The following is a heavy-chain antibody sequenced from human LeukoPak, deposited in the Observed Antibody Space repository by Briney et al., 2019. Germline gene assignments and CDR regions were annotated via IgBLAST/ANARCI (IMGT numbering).Heavy chain of an antibody. CDR2: INWNGGST. J-gene: IGHJ4*02. V-gene: IGHV3-20*04. D-gene: IGHD6-19*01. CDR3: TREKGNGWSPVDY. CDR1: GFTFDDYG. Sequence: RSGGSLRLSCAASGFTFDDYGMSWVRQAPGKGLEWVSGINWNGGSTGYADSVEGRFTISRDNAKNSLYLQMNSLRVEDMAVYYCTREKGNGWSPVDYWGQGTLVTVSS.